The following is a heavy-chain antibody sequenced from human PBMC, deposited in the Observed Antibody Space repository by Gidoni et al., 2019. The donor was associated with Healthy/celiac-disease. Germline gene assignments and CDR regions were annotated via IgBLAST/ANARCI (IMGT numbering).Heavy chain of an antibody. CDR3: ARDRSSDYYYYMDV. J-gene: IGHJ6*03. CDR1: VFTFSDYY. V-gene: IGHV3-11*05. D-gene: IGHD6-19*01. Sequence: QVQLVESGGGLVKPGGYLRLSCAASVFTFSDYYMSWIRQAPGKGLEWVSYISSSSSYTNYADSVKGRFTISRDNAKNSLYLQMNSLRAEDTAVYYCARDRSSDYYYYMDVWGKGTTVTVSS. CDR2: ISSSSSYT.